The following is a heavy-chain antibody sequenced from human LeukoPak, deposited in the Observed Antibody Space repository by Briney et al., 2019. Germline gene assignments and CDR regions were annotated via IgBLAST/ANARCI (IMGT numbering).Heavy chain of an antibody. CDR2: IYYSGST. J-gene: IGHJ4*02. D-gene: IGHD3/OR15-3a*01. CDR3: ARQTGSGLFILP. CDR1: GGSISSYY. V-gene: IGHV4-59*04. Sequence: ASETLSLTCTVSGGSISSYYWSWIRQPAGKGLEWIGSIYYSGSTYYNPSLKSRVTISVDTSKNQFSLKLSSVTAADTAVYYCARQTGSGLFILPGGQGTLVTVSS.